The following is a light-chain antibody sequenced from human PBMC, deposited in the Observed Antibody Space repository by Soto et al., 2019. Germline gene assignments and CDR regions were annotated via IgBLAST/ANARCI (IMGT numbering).Light chain of an antibody. CDR1: QSVSSY. CDR3: QQRSKWAWGMT. Sequence: EIVLTQSPATLSLSPGERATLSCRASQSVSSYLAWYQQKPGQAPRLLIYDASNRATGIPARFSGSGSGTDFTLTISSLEPEDFAVYYCQQRSKWAWGMTFGQGRRPAI. J-gene: IGKJ5*01. CDR2: DAS. V-gene: IGKV3-11*01.